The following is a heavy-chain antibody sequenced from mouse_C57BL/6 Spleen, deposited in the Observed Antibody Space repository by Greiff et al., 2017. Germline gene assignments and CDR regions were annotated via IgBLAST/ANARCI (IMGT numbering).Heavy chain of an antibody. D-gene: IGHD2-4*01. CDR3: AMFYYECDGGSEYFDV. V-gene: IGHV1-69*01. CDR2: IDPSDSYS. J-gene: IGHJ1*03. CDR1: GYTFTSYW. Sequence: QVQLQQPGAELVMPGASVKLSCKASGYTFTSYWMHWVKQRPGQGLEWIGEIDPSDSYSNYTQQFKGKSTLTVDKSSSTAYMQLSSLTSEDSAVYYCAMFYYECDGGSEYFDVWGTGTTVTVSS.